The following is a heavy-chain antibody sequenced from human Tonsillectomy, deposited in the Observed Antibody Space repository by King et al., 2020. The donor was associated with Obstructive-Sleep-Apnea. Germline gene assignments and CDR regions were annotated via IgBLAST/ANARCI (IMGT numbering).Heavy chain of an antibody. V-gene: IGHV4-59*08. CDR2: IYNSETT. CDR1: GGSISSYY. D-gene: IGHD1-1*01. J-gene: IGHJ4*02. CDR3: ARHSRPTGIAGY. Sequence: QLQESGPGLVKPSETLSLTCTVSGGSISSYYWSWIRQPPGKGLEWIGYIYNSETTKYNPSLKILVTISVDTSKNQFSLKLSSVTAADTAVYYCARHSRPTGIAGYWGQGTLVTVSS.